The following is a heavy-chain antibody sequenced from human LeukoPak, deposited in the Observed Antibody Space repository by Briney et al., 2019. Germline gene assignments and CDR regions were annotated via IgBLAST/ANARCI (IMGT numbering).Heavy chain of an antibody. Sequence: PSETLSLTCTVSGGSISSSSYYWGWIRQPPGKGLEWIGSIYYSGSTYYNPSLKSRVTISVDTSKNQFSLKLSSVTAADTAVYYCARVVVVAATPNWFDPWGQGTLVTASS. CDR1: GGSISSSSYY. D-gene: IGHD2-15*01. J-gene: IGHJ5*02. CDR3: ARVVVVAATPNWFDP. V-gene: IGHV4-39*01. CDR2: IYYSGST.